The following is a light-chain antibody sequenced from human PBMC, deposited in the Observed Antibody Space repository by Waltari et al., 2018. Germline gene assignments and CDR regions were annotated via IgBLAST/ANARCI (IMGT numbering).Light chain of an antibody. CDR1: EDVSIY. J-gene: IGKJ4*01. V-gene: IGKV3-11*01. Sequence: ETVLTQSPATLSLSPGERATLSCRASEDVSIYLAWYQQKPGQAPRLLIYDASNRATGIPTRFSGSGSGTDFTLTISSLEPEDFALYYCQQRRNWPPLTFGGGTNVE. CDR3: QQRRNWPPLT. CDR2: DAS.